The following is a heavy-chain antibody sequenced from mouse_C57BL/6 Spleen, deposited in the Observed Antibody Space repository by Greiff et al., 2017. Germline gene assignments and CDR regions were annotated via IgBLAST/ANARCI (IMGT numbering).Heavy chain of an antibody. CDR3: ARAAQAPMDY. J-gene: IGHJ4*01. Sequence: QVQLQQPGAELVMPGASVKLSCKASGYTFTSYWMHWVKQRPGQGLEWIGEIDPSDSYTNYNQKFKGKSTLTVDKSSSTAYMQLSSLTSEDSAVYYCARAAQAPMDYWGQGTSVTVSS. V-gene: IGHV1-69*01. CDR2: IDPSDSYT. D-gene: IGHD3-2*02. CDR1: GYTFTSYW.